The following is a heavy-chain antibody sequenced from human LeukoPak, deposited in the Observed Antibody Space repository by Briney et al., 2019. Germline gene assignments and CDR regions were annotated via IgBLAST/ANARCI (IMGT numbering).Heavy chain of an antibody. CDR2: INHSGST. Sequence: SETLSLTCAVYGGSFSGYYWSWIRQPPGKGLEWIGEINHSGSTNYNPSLKSRVTISVDTSKNQFSLKLSSVTAADTAVYYCARVAPYYYYCYMDVWGKGTTVTVSS. CDR3: ARVAPYYYYCYMDV. CDR1: GGSFSGYY. V-gene: IGHV4-34*01. J-gene: IGHJ6*03.